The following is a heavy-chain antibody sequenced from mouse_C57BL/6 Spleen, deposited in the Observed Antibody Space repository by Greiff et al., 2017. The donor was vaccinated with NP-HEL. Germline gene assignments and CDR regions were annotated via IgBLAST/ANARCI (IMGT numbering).Heavy chain of an antibody. V-gene: IGHV1-50*01. CDR3: AREGDDGSPFDY. D-gene: IGHD2-3*01. Sequence: QVQLQQSGAELVKPGASVKLSCKASGYTFTSYWMQWVKQRPGQGLEWIGEIDPSDSYTNYNQKFKGKATLTVDTSSSTAYMQLSSLTSEDSAVYYCAREGDDGSPFDYWGQGTTLTVSS. CDR1: GYTFTSYW. CDR2: IDPSDSYT. J-gene: IGHJ2*01.